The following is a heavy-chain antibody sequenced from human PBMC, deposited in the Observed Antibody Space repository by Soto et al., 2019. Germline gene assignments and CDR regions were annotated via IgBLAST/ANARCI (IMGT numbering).Heavy chain of an antibody. J-gene: IGHJ4*02. Sequence: QVQLVQSGAEVKKPGASVKVSCKASGYTFTSYGWVRQAPGQGLEWMGWISGSNGNTNYAQKLKGRVTMTTDTSKRTAYMELMSLRSDETAVYYCARVRAAPGSYYFDYWGQGTLFTVSS. CDR3: ARVRAAPGSYYFDY. V-gene: IGHV1-18*01. CDR1: GYTFTSYG. D-gene: IGHD6-13*01. CDR2: ISGSNGNT.